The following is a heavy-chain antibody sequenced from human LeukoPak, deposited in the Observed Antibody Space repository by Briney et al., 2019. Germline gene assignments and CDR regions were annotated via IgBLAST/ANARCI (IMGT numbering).Heavy chain of an antibody. V-gene: IGHV3-21*01. CDR2: ISSSSSYI. D-gene: IGHD6-19*01. CDR1: GLTLSSYS. Sequence: NPGGSLRLSCAASGLTLSSYSMNWVRQAPGKGLEWVSSISSSSSYIYYADSVKGRFTISRDNAKNSLYLQMNSLRAEDTAVYYCARDLSSGFEVNWYFDLWGRGTLSLSPQ. J-gene: IGHJ2*01. CDR3: ARDLSSGFEVNWYFDL.